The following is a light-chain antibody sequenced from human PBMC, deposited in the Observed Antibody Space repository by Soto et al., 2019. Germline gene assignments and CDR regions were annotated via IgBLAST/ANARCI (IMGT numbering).Light chain of an antibody. V-gene: IGLV2-11*01. Sequence: QSALTQPRSVSGSPGQSVTISCTGTSSDVGGYNYVSWYQQYPGKAPKLMTYDVNKRPSGIPDRFSGSKSGNTASLTISGLQAEDEADYYCCSYAGSYTWVFGGGTKLTVL. CDR1: SSDVGGYNY. CDR2: DVN. J-gene: IGLJ3*02. CDR3: CSYAGSYTWV.